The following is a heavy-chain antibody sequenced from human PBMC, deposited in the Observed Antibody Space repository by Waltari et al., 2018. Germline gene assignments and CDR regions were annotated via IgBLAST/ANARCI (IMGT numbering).Heavy chain of an antibody. Sequence: EGQLVESGGGLVKPGGSLRLSCVASGFSFSDAWMNWVRQAPGKGLEWVGRIKRQSDGGTTGYATPVKGRFIISRDDSKSTLSLQMNSLKTEDTAVYYCTTGRDEIWGQGSLVTVSS. CDR2: IKRQSDGGTT. CDR1: GFSFSDAW. CDR3: TTGRDEI. V-gene: IGHV3-15*07. J-gene: IGHJ4*02.